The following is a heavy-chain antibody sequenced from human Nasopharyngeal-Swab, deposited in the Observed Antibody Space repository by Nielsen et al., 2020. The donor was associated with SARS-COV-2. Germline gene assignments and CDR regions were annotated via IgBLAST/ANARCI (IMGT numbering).Heavy chain of an antibody. J-gene: IGHJ6*02. CDR3: ARGGSGSWYYYYYGMDV. CDR1: GGSISSGGYS. V-gene: IGHV4-30-2*01. Sequence: SETLSLTCAVSGGSISSGGYSWSWIRQPPGKGLEWIGYIYHSGSTYYNPSLKSRVTISVDRSKNQFSLKLSSVTAADTAVYYCARGGSGSWYYYYYGMDVWGQGTTVTVSS. D-gene: IGHD6-13*01. CDR2: IYHSGST.